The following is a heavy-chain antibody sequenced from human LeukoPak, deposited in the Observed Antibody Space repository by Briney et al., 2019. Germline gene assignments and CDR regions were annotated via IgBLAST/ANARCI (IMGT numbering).Heavy chain of an antibody. D-gene: IGHD6-6*01. CDR3: ARGASAVAAHLVY. V-gene: IGHV1-69*13. CDR1: GGTFSSYA. CDR2: IIPIFGTA. Sequence: ASMKVSCKASGGTFSSYAISWVRQAPGQGLEWMGGIIPIFGTANYAQKFQGRVTITADESTSTAYMELSSLRSEDTAVYYCARGASAVAAHLVYWGQGTLVTVSS. J-gene: IGHJ4*02.